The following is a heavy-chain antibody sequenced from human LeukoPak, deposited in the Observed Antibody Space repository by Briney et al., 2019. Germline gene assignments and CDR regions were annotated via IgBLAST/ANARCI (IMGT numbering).Heavy chain of an antibody. CDR2: ISSSGSTI. V-gene: IGHV3-11*01. D-gene: IGHD3-10*01. Sequence: PGGSLRLSCAASGFTFSDYYMSWIRQAPGKGREWVSYISSSGSTIYYADSVKGRFTISRDNAKNSLYLQRNSLRAEDTAVYYCARFRGRLYYYYMDVWGKGTTVTVSS. J-gene: IGHJ6*03. CDR3: ARFRGRLYYYYMDV. CDR1: GFTFSDYY.